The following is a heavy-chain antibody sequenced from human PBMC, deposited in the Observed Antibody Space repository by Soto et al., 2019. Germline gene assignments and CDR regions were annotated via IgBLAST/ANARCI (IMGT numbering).Heavy chain of an antibody. CDR2: ISSSGSTI. Sequence: LRLSCAASGFTFSSYEMNWVRQAPGKGLEWVSYISSSGSTIYYADSVKGRFTISRDNAKNSLYLQMNSLRAEDTAVYYCARGHDYVWGSYRYKARDYFDYWGQGTLVTVSS. J-gene: IGHJ4*02. CDR1: GFTFSSYE. V-gene: IGHV3-48*03. D-gene: IGHD3-16*02. CDR3: ARGHDYVWGSYRYKARDYFDY.